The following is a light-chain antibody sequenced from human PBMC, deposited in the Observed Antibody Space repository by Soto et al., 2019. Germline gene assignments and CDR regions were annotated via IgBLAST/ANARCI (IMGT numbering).Light chain of an antibody. V-gene: IGKV1-33*01. CDR3: QKCDYPPI. J-gene: IGKJ3*01. Sequence: DIQMTQSPSSLSASVGDRVTLTCRASHDVTSYLNWYQHKPGKAPKLLIYDASILEAGVPSRFSGSGSGTDFTFTISSLQPYDVATYYCQKCDYPPIFGPGTKVDLK. CDR2: DAS. CDR1: HDVTSY.